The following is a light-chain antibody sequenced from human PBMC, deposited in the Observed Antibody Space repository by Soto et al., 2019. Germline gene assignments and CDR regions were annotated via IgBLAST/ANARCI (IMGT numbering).Light chain of an antibody. CDR3: QQYDNLPFT. Sequence: DIQMTQSPSSLSASVGDAVTISCQASHDISNYLNWYQQKPGKAPKLLIYDASNLETGVPSRFSGSGSGTDFTFTISILQPEDIATYYCQQYDNLPFTFGPGTKVDIK. CDR1: HDISNY. J-gene: IGKJ3*01. V-gene: IGKV1-33*01. CDR2: DAS.